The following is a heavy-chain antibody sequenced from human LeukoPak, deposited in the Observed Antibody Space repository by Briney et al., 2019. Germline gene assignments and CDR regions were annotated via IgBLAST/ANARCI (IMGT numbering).Heavy chain of an antibody. CDR1: GFTVSNKY. D-gene: IGHD2-21*01. V-gene: IGHV3-53*01. CDR2: IYSDGRT. CDR3: AKDPAVAMKVY. Sequence: GGSLRLSCAASGFTVSNKYMTWVRRAPGKGLEWVSLIYSDGRTYYADSVKGRCTISRDNSKNTLYLQMNSLRAEDTAVYYCAKDPAVAMKVYWGQGTLVTASS. J-gene: IGHJ4*02.